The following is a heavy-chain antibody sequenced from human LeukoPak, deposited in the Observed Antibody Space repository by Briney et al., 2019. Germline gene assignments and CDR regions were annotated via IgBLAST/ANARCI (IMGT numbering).Heavy chain of an antibody. Sequence: GGSLRLSCAASGFTFSNAWMSWVRQATGKGLEWVGRIKSKTDGGTTDYAAPVKGRFTISRDDSKNTLYLQMNSLKTEDTAVYYCTALYGSGSYSDYWGQGTLVTVSS. CDR1: GFTFSNAW. CDR3: TALYGSGSYSDY. D-gene: IGHD3-10*01. V-gene: IGHV3-15*01. CDR2: IKSKTDGGTT. J-gene: IGHJ4*02.